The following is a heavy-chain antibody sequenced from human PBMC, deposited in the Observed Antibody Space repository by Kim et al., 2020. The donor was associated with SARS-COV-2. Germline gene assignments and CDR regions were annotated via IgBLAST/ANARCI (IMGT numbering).Heavy chain of an antibody. CDR3: ARDGSDFYGDSSGDYYYGMDV. Sequence: SVKVSCKASGGTFSNYAISWVRQAPGQRLECMGRIIPFLDIANYAQKFQGRVTITADISTSTAYMELSSLRSEDTAVYYCARDGSDFYGDSSGDYYYGMDVWGRGTTVTVSS. D-gene: IGHD4-17*01. CDR2: IIPFLDIA. CDR1: GGTFSNYA. J-gene: IGHJ6*02. V-gene: IGHV1-69*04.